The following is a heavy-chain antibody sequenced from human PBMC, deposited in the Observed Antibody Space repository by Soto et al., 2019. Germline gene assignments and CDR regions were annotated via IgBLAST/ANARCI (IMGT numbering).Heavy chain of an antibody. CDR2: IYWDDDK. J-gene: IGHJ6*02. V-gene: IGHV2-5*02. CDR3: IQSRCGGDCLQSYASHYYYGMDV. CDR1: GFSLSTSGVG. Sequence: QITLKESGPTLVKPTQTLTLTCTFSGFSLSTSGVGVGWIRQPPGKALEWLALIYWDDDKRYSPSLRSRLTIRKDTSKNPVVITITTMDPVDTTTYYCIQSRCGGDCLQSYASHYYYGMDVWGQGTTVTVSS. D-gene: IGHD2-21*02.